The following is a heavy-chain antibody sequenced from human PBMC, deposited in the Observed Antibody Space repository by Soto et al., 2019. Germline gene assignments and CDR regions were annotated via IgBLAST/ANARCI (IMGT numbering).Heavy chain of an antibody. CDR2: VYYSGNT. CDR3: ARWKQSQGYSPYNWFDP. Sequence: SETLSLTCTVSGGSLSSYYWTWIRQPPGKGLEWIGYVYYSGNTNYNPSLKSRVTISVDTSKNQFSLKLASVTAADTAVYYCARWKQSQGYSPYNWFDPWGQGTLVTVSS. D-gene: IGHD2-21*01. CDR1: GGSLSSYY. J-gene: IGHJ5*02. V-gene: IGHV4-59*08.